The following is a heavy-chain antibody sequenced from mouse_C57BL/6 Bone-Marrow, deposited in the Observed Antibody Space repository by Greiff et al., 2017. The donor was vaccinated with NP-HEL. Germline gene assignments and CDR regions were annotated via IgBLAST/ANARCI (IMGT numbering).Heavy chain of an antibody. CDR3: ARGVYYDYDFDY. Sequence: QVQLQQPGTELVKPGASVKLSCKASGYTFTSYWMHWVKQRPGQGLEWIGNINPSNGGTTYNEKFKSKATLTVDKSSSTAYMQLSSLTSEDSAVYYCARGVYYDYDFDYWGQGTTLTVSS. CDR1: GYTFTSYW. V-gene: IGHV1-53*01. J-gene: IGHJ2*01. D-gene: IGHD2-4*01. CDR2: INPSNGGT.